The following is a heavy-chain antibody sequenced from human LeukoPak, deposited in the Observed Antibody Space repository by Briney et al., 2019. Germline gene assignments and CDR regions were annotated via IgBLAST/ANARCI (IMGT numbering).Heavy chain of an antibody. V-gene: IGHV3-30*03. Sequence: GGSLRLSCAASGFTFSSYGMHWVRQAPGKGLEWVAVISYDGSNKYYADSVKGRFTIPRDNAKNSLYLQMNSLRAEDTAVYYCARVPPYSGSYYTYWGQGTLLTVSS. CDR2: ISYDGSNK. J-gene: IGHJ4*02. CDR1: GFTFSSYG. CDR3: ARVPPYSGSYYTY. D-gene: IGHD1-26*01.